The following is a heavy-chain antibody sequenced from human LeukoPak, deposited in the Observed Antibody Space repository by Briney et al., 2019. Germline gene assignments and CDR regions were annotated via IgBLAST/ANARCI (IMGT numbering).Heavy chain of an antibody. D-gene: IGHD3-10*01. Sequence: KASETLSLTCTVSGGSISSSSYYWGWIRQPPGKGLEWIGSIYYSGSTHYNPSLTSRVTISVDTSKNQFSLKLSSVTAADTAVYFCARTGYYGSGSYYNQGYFDLWGRGTLVTVPS. CDR1: GGSISSSSYY. CDR2: IYYSGST. J-gene: IGHJ2*01. CDR3: ARTGYYGSGSYYNQGYFDL. V-gene: IGHV4-39*07.